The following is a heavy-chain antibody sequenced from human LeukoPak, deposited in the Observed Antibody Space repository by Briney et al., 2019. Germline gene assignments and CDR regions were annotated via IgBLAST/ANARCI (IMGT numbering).Heavy chain of an antibody. V-gene: IGHV3-53*01. Sequence: GGSLRLSCAASGFTVSSNYMSWVRQAPGKGLEWVSVIYSGGYTYYADPVEGRFTISRDNSKNTLYLQMNSLRAEDTAVYYCARGKSSASDIWGQGTMVTVYS. CDR2: IYSGGYT. J-gene: IGHJ3*02. CDR1: GFTVSSNY. D-gene: IGHD1-7*01. CDR3: ARGKSSASDI.